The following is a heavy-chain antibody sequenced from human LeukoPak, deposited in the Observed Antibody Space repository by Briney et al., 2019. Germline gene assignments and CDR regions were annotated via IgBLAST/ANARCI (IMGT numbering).Heavy chain of an antibody. CDR1: GYTFTSYG. Sequence: ASVKVSCKASGYTFTSYGISWVRQAPGQGLEWMGWISAYSGNTNYAQKLQGRVTMTTDTSTSTAYMELRSLRSDDTAVYYCARDGIAYCGGDCYHIFDYWGQGTLVTVSS. D-gene: IGHD2-21*02. V-gene: IGHV1-18*04. J-gene: IGHJ4*02. CDR3: ARDGIAYCGGDCYHIFDY. CDR2: ISAYSGNT.